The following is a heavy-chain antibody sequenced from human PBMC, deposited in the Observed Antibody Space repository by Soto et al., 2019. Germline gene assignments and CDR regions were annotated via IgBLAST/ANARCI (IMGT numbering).Heavy chain of an antibody. CDR2: IIPILGTA. D-gene: IGHD3-22*01. Sequence: SVKVSCKASGGTFSSYAISCVRQAPGQGLEWMGGIIPILGTANYAQKFQGRVTITADESTSTAYMELSSLRSEDTAVYYCARDSSGYYYFDYWGQGTLVTVSS. CDR1: GGTFSSYA. V-gene: IGHV1-69*13. J-gene: IGHJ4*02. CDR3: ARDSSGYYYFDY.